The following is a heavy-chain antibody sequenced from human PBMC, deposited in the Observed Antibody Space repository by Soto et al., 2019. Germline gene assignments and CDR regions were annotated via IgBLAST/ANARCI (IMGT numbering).Heavy chain of an antibody. D-gene: IGHD2-2*01. CDR1: GGSISSGDYY. V-gene: IGHV4-30-4*01. J-gene: IGHJ5*02. CDR3: ARDKGVVPAAGGWFDP. CDR2: IYYSGST. Sequence: SETLSLTCTVSGGSISSGDYYWSWIRQPPGKGLEWIGYIYYSGSTYYNPSLKSRVTISVDTSRNQFSLKLSSVTAADTAVYYCARDKGVVPAAGGWFDPWGQGTLVTVSS.